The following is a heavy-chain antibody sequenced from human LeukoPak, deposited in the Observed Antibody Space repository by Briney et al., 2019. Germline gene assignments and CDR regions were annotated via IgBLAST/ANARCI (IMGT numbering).Heavy chain of an antibody. D-gene: IGHD2-21*01. Sequence: RGSLRLSCAASGFTFSTYGMHWVRQAPGKGLVWVSRLNTDGSTTDYADSVKGRFSISRDNAKNTLYLQMNSLRVEDTAVYYCARDQVLWWKPVGNFDLWGRGTLVTVSS. J-gene: IGHJ2*01. V-gene: IGHV3-74*01. CDR1: GFTFSTYG. CDR3: ARDQVLWWKPVGNFDL. CDR2: LNTDGSTT.